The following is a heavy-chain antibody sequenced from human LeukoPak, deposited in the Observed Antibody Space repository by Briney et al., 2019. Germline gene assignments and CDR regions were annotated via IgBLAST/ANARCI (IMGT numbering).Heavy chain of an antibody. Sequence: PSETLSLTCTVSGGSISSYYWSWIRQPPGKGLEWIGYIYYSGSTNYNPSLKSRVTISVDTSNNQFSLKLSSVTAADTAVYYCARGCRDGYSNYWYFDLWGRGTLVTVSS. CDR3: ARGCRDGYSNYWYFDL. CDR1: GGSISSYY. CDR2: IYYSGST. J-gene: IGHJ2*01. D-gene: IGHD5-24*01. V-gene: IGHV4-59*08.